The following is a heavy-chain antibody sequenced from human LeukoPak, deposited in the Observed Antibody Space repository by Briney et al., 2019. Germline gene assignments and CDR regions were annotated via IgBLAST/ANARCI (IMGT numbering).Heavy chain of an antibody. Sequence: QTGGSLRLSCAASGFTFSSYAMHWVRQAPGKGLEWVAVISYDGSNKYYADSVKGRFTISRDNSKNTLYLQMNSLRAEDTAVYYCARDNQGYDFWSGLDYWGQGTLVTVSS. CDR2: ISYDGSNK. D-gene: IGHD3-3*01. CDR1: GFTFSSYA. J-gene: IGHJ4*02. V-gene: IGHV3-30*04. CDR3: ARDNQGYDFWSGLDY.